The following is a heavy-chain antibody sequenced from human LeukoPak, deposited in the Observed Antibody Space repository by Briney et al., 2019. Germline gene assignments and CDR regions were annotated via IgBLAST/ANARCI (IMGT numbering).Heavy chain of an antibody. J-gene: IGHJ4*02. Sequence: SETLSLTCTVSGYSISSGYYWGWIRQPPGKGLEWIGSIYHSGSTYYNPSLKSRVTISVDTSKNQFSLKLSSVTAADTAVYYCARDLDIAARPLPRDYWGQGTLVTVSS. D-gene: IGHD6-6*01. CDR2: IYHSGST. CDR1: GYSISSGYY. CDR3: ARDLDIAARPLPRDY. V-gene: IGHV4-38-2*02.